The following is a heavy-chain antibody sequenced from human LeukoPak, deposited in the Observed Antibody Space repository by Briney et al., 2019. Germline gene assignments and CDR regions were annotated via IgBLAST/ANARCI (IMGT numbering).Heavy chain of an antibody. CDR2: INTNTGNP. CDR3: AREYSSSWGGFDY. V-gene: IGHV7-4-1*02. CDR1: GYIFNSQG. J-gene: IGHJ4*02. D-gene: IGHD6-13*01. Sequence: ASVKVSCKASGYIFNSQGMNWVRQAPGQGLEWMGWINTNTGNPTYAQGFTGRFVFSLDTSVSTAYLQISSLKAEDTAVYYCAREYSSSWGGFDYWGQGTLVTVSS.